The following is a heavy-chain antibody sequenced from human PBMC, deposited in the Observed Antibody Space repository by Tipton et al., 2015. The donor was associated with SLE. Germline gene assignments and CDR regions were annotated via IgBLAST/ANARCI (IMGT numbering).Heavy chain of an antibody. V-gene: IGHV1-2*02. Sequence: QLVQSGPEVKKPGASVKVSCKASGYTFTGYYMHWVRQAPGQGLEWMGWINPNSGGTNYAQKFQGRVTMTRDTSISTAHMELSRLRSDDTAVYYCARSKAVAGYNWFDPWGQGTLVTVSS. CDR3: ARSKAVAGYNWFDP. D-gene: IGHD6-19*01. CDR1: GYTFTGYY. CDR2: INPNSGGT. J-gene: IGHJ5*02.